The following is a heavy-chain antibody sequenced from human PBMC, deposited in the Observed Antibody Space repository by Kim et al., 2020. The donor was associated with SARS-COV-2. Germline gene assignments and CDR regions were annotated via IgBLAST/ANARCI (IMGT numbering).Heavy chain of an antibody. D-gene: IGHD1-7*01. V-gene: IGHV1-18*01. CDR2: ISAYNGNT. J-gene: IGHJ6*02. CDR3: ARVPPREELWGYYYYYGMDV. Sequence: ASVKVSCKASGYTFTSYGISWVRQAPGQGLEWMGWISAYNGNTNYAQKLQGRVTMTTDTSTSTAYMELRSLRSDDTAVYYCARVPPREELWGYYYYYGMDVWGQGTTVTVSS. CDR1: GYTFTSYG.